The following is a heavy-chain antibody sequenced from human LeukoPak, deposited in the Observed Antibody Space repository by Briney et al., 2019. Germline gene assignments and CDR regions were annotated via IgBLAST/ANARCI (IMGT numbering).Heavy chain of an antibody. CDR2: IIPIFGTA. CDR1: GGTFSSYA. D-gene: IGHD1-26*01. V-gene: IGHV1-69*13. CDR3: AMPEGRSHSGFGSYFDY. J-gene: IGHJ4*02. Sequence: ASVKVSCKASGGTFSSYAISWVRQAPGQGLEWMGGIIPIFGTANYAQKFQGRVTITADESTSTAYMELSSLRSEDTAVYYCAMPEGRSHSGFGSYFDYWGQGTLVTVSS.